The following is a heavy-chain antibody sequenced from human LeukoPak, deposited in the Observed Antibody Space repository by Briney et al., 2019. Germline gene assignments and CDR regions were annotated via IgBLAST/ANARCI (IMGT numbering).Heavy chain of an antibody. CDR1: GFTFSSYG. Sequence: GGSLRLSCAASGFTFSSYGMHWVRQAPGKGLEWVSLISWNGVSTYYADSVKGRFTISRDNSKNSLYLQMNSLRTEDTALYYCAKERGSSGYFDYWGQGTLVTVSS. V-gene: IGHV3-43*01. D-gene: IGHD6-6*01. CDR3: AKERGSSGYFDY. CDR2: ISWNGVST. J-gene: IGHJ4*02.